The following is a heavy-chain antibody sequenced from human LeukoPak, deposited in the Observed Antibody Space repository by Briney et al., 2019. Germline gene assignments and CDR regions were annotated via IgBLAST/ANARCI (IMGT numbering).Heavy chain of an antibody. CDR3: ARESMAYCGGDCYRDFDY. D-gene: IGHD2-21*01. Sequence: GASVKVSCKASGGTFSSYAISWVRQAPGKGLEWMGRIIPILGIANYAQKFQGRVTITADKSTSTAYMELSSLRSEDTAVYYCARESMAYCGGDCYRDFDYWGQGTLVTVSS. J-gene: IGHJ4*02. CDR2: IIPILGIA. CDR1: GGTFSSYA. V-gene: IGHV1-69*04.